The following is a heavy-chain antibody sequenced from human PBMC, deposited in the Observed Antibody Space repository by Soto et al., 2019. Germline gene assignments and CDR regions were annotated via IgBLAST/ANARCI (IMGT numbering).Heavy chain of an antibody. CDR3: ARVEAVAGYGMDV. Sequence: GGSLRLSGAASGFTFSSYARHWVRQAPGKGLEWVAVISYDGSNKYYADSVKGRFTISRDNSKNTLYLQMNSLRAEDTAVYYCARVEAVAGYGMDVWGQGTTVTVSS. V-gene: IGHV3-30-3*01. CDR2: ISYDGSNK. D-gene: IGHD6-19*01. J-gene: IGHJ6*02. CDR1: GFTFSSYA.